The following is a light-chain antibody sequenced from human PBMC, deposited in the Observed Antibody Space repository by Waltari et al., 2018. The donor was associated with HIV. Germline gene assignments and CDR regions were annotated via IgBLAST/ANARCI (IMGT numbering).Light chain of an antibody. V-gene: IGKV1-9*01. CDR2: GAS. J-gene: IGKJ4*02. CDR1: LGISSF. Sequence: IQLTQSPSFLSASVGDRVTITCRASLGISSFLAWYQQKPGKAPKLLIYGASTLQSGVSSRFSGSGSGTEFTLTISSLQPEDFATYFCQGLNVYPRRLLFGGGTKLEVK. CDR3: QGLNVYPRRLL.